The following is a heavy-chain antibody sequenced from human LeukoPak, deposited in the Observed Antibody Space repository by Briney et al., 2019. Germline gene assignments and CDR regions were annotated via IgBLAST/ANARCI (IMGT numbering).Heavy chain of an antibody. V-gene: IGHV3-30-3*01. Sequence: PGGSLRLSCAASGFTFSSYAMHWVRQAPGKGLEWVAVISYDGSNKYYADSVKGRFTISRDNSKNTLYLQMNSLRAEDTAVYYCAKEVREYYYDSSGIDPWGQGTLVTVSS. CDR1: GFTFSSYA. D-gene: IGHD3-22*01. CDR3: AKEVREYYYDSSGIDP. CDR2: ISYDGSNK. J-gene: IGHJ5*02.